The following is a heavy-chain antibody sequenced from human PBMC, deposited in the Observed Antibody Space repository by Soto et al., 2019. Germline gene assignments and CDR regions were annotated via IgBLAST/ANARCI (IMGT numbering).Heavy chain of an antibody. D-gene: IGHD2-8*01. J-gene: IGHJ3*02. CDR1: RDTFTGYY. Sequence: QVHLVQSGDEVKKPGASVKVSCKASRDTFTGYYMHWVRQAPGQGLEWMGWINPNSGGPNYAQKFQGRVTMTRDTSISTVYMELNRLRSDDTAVYYCARALIPDAFDIWGQGTMVTVSS. V-gene: IGHV1-2*02. CDR3: ARALIPDAFDI. CDR2: INPNSGGP.